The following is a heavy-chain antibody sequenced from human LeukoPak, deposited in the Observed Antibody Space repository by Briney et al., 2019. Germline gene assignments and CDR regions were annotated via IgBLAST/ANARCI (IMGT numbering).Heavy chain of an antibody. J-gene: IGHJ3*02. CDR3: ARLVGWLQFWGNADRAFDI. CDR2: IKQDGSEK. V-gene: IGHV3-7*01. Sequence: PGGSLRLSCVASGFTFSSHWMSRVRQAPGKGLEWVANIKQDGSEKKYVDSVKGRLTISRDNAKNSLYLQMNSLRVEDTAVYYCARLVGWLQFWGNADRAFDIWGQGTMVTVSS. D-gene: IGHD5-24*01. CDR1: GFTFSSHW.